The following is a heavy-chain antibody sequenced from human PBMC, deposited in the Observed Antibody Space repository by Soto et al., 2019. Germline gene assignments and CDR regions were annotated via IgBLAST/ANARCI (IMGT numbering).Heavy chain of an antibody. CDR3: ARDGYCSSTSCYSWFDP. Sequence: PGGSLRLSCAASGFTFSSYAMHWVRQAPGKGLEWVAVISYDGSNKYYADSVKGRFTISRDNSKNTLYLQMNSLRAEDTAVYYCARDGYCSSTSCYSWFDPWGQGTLVTVPS. CDR2: ISYDGSNK. CDR1: GFTFSSYA. V-gene: IGHV3-30-3*01. J-gene: IGHJ5*02. D-gene: IGHD2-2*03.